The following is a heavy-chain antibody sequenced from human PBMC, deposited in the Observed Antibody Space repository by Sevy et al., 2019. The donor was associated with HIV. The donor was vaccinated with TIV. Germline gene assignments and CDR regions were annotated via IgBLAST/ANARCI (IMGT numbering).Heavy chain of an antibody. CDR2: IYHSRNT. J-gene: IGHJ3*02. V-gene: IGHV4-38-2*01. D-gene: IGHD1-7*01. CDR3: ARTLRGNFETRATAFNI. CDR1: GYSISSDDY. Sequence: SETLSLTCAVSGYSISSDDYWVWIRQPPGKGLEWIGNIYHSRNTYYNPSLKSRVTMSLDTSMNQFSLRLTSVTAADTAVYYCARTLRGNFETRATAFNIWGQGTMVTVSS.